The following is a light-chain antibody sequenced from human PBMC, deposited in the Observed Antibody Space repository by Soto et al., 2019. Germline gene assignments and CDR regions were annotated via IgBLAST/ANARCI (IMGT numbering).Light chain of an antibody. J-gene: IGKJ4*01. V-gene: IGKV1-5*03. Sequence: DIQMTQSPSTLSASVGDRVTITCRASQSISSWLAWYQQKPGKAPNLLIYKASSLESGVPSRFRGSGSGTEFTLTISSLQPDDFANDYCQQYNSYPLTFGGGTKVEIK. CDR3: QQYNSYPLT. CDR1: QSISSW. CDR2: KAS.